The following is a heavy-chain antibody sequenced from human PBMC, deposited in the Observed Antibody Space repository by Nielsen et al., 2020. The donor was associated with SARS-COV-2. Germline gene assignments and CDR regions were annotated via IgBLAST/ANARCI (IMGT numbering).Heavy chain of an antibody. CDR2: INPSGGST. Sequence: ASVKVSCKASGYTFTSYYMHWVRQAPGQGLEWMGVINPSGGSTSYAQKLQGRVTMTTDTSTSTAYIELRSLRSDDTAVYYCARGATGGALDIWGQGTMVTVSS. CDR1: GYTFTSYY. CDR3: ARGATGGALDI. J-gene: IGHJ3*02. D-gene: IGHD1-26*01. V-gene: IGHV1-46*01.